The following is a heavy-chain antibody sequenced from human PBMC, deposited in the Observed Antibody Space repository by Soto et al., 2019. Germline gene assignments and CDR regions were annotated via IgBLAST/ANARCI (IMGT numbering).Heavy chain of an antibody. V-gene: IGHV3-23*01. CDR2: ISSSGDAT. CDR3: ARETSISGSGAFDI. Sequence: PVGSLRLSCAASGFTFSTYAMTWVRQAPGKGLEWVSIISSSGDATYYLDSVKGRFTISRDNSRNTLNLQMHSLRAEDTAVYYCARETSISGSGAFDIWGQGTMVTVSS. D-gene: IGHD5-12*01. CDR1: GFTFSTYA. J-gene: IGHJ3*02.